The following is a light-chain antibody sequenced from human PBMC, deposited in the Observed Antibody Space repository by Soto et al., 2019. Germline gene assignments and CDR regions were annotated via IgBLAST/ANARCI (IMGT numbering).Light chain of an antibody. J-gene: IGKJ5*01. CDR3: HHHYITPIP. CDR2: WAS. Sequence: RSPATLTVSMAERATITCKSSQILLSIADNLNYLAWFQQKPGQPPKLRILWASTRESGVPDRFSGSGSGTDFSLPISTLQAEDVATYYCHHHYITPIPFGQGTRLEIK. CDR1: QILLSIADNLNY. V-gene: IGKV4-1*01.